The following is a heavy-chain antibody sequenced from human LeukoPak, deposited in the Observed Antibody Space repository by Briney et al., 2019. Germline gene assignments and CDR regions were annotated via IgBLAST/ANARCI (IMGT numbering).Heavy chain of an antibody. V-gene: IGHV3-30-3*01. J-gene: IGHJ4*02. CDR2: ISYDGSNK. CDR1: GFTFSNYA. CDR3: ARDPRSNYFDY. Sequence: GRSLRLSCAPSGFTFSNYAMHGVRQAPGKGLEGVAVISYDGSNKYYADSVKGRFTISRDNSRNTLYLQMNSLRAEDTAVYYCARDPRSNYFDYWGQGTLVTVSS.